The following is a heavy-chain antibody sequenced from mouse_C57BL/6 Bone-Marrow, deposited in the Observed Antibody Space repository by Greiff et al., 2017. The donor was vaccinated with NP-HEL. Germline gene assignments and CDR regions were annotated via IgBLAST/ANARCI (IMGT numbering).Heavy chain of an antibody. J-gene: IGHJ4*01. CDR1: GYTFTSYW. V-gene: IGHV1-50*01. CDR2: IDPSDSYT. Sequence: QVQLQQPGAELVKPGASVKLSCKASGYTFTSYWMQWVKQRPGQGLEWIGEIDPSDSYTNYNQKFKGKATLTVDPSSSTAYMQLSSLTSEDAAVYYCARGSTVVDWGQGTSVTVSS. D-gene: IGHD1-1*01. CDR3: ARGSTVVD.